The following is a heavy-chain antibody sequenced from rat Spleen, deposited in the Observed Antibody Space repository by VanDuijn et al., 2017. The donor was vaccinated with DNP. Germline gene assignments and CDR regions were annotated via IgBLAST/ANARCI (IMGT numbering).Heavy chain of an antibody. CDR2: ISYSGST. V-gene: IGHV3-1*01. CDR3: ARSPVTSVAPFDY. Sequence: EVQLQESGPGLVKPSQSLSLTCSVTGYSITSTHWAWIRKFPGNKMEWMGYISYSGSTGYNPSLKSRISITRDSSKNQFFLQLNSVTTEDTATYYCARSPVTSVAPFDYWGQGVMVTVSS. J-gene: IGHJ2*01. D-gene: IGHD1-8*01. CDR1: GYSITSTH.